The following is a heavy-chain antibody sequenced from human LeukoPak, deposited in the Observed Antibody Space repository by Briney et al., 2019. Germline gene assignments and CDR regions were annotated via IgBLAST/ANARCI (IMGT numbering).Heavy chain of an antibody. CDR3: AKDTVYYDTSSYPY. CDR1: GFTFSSYA. V-gene: IGHV3-23*01. Sequence: GGSLRLSCAASGFTFSSYAMSWVRQAPGKGLEWVSAISASGGSTYYADSVKGRFTISRDNSKNTLYLQMNSLRAEDTAVYYCAKDTVYYDTSSYPYWGQGTLVTVSS. CDR2: ISASGGST. D-gene: IGHD3-22*01. J-gene: IGHJ4*02.